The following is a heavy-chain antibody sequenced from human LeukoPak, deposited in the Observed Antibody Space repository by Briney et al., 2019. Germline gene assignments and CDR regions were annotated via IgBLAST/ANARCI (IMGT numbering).Heavy chain of an antibody. CDR3: ARFPRTYGPEDFQH. D-gene: IGHD4-17*01. J-gene: IGHJ1*01. CDR1: GFTFSSYA. CDR2: IKQDGSEK. V-gene: IGHV3-7*01. Sequence: GGSLRLSCAASGFTFSSYAMSWVRQAPGKGLEWVANIKQDGSEKYYVDSVKGRFTISRDNAKNSLYLQMNSLRAEDTAVYYCARFPRTYGPEDFQHWGQGTLVTVSS.